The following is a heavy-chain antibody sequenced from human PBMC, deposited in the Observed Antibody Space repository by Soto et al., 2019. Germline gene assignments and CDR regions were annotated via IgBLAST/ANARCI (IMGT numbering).Heavy chain of an antibody. CDR3: AKDLVFGVVIHYGMDV. J-gene: IGHJ6*02. CDR2: ISGSGGST. V-gene: IGHV3-23*01. Sequence: PGGSLRLSCAASGFTFSSYAMSWVRQAPGKGLEWVSAISGSGGSTYYADSVKGRFTISRDNSKNTLYLQMNSLRAEDTAVYYCAKDLVFGVVIHYGMDVWGQGTTVTVSS. D-gene: IGHD3-3*01. CDR1: GFTFSSYA.